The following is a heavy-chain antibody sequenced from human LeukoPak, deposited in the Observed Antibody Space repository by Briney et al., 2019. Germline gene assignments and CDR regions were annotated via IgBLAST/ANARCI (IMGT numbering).Heavy chain of an antibody. CDR1: GFTFSGYA. J-gene: IGHJ1*01. V-gene: IGHV3-21*01. D-gene: IGHD3-3*01. Sequence: GGSLRLSCAASGFTFSGYAMSWVRQAPGKGLEWVSSISSSSSYIYYADSVKGRFTISRDNAKNSLYLQMNSLRAEDTAVYYCARAVTIFGVVIDAEYFQHWGQGTLVTVSS. CDR3: ARAVTIFGVVIDAEYFQH. CDR2: ISSSSSYI.